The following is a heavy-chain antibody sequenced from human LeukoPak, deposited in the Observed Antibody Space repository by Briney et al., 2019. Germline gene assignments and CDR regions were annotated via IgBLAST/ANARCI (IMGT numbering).Heavy chain of an antibody. J-gene: IGHJ4*02. D-gene: IGHD4-23*01. Sequence: PSGTLSLTCAVSGGSISSSNWWSWVRQPPGKGLEWIGEIYHSGSTNYNPSPKSRVTISVDKSKNQFSLKLSSVTAADTAVYYCARDRGDYGGNSGFDYWGQGTLVTVSS. CDR1: GGSISSSNW. CDR2: IYHSGST. CDR3: ARDRGDYGGNSGFDY. V-gene: IGHV4-4*02.